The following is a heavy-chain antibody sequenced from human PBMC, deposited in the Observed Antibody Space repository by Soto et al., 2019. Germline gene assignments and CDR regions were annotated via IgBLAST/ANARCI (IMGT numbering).Heavy chain of an antibody. CDR3: ARDGGYSSDY. J-gene: IGHJ4*02. CDR2: IYDSGST. D-gene: IGHD3-10*01. CDR1: GCSISNYY. V-gene: IGHV4-59*01. Sequence: PSETLSLTCTVSGCSISNYYWSWVRQPPGKGLEWIGYIYDSGSTNYNPSLKSRVTISVDTSKNQFSLRLTSVTAADTAVYYCARDGGYSSDYWGQGTLVTVSS.